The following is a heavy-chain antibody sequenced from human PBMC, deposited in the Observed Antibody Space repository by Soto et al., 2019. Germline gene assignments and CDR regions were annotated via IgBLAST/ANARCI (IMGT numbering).Heavy chain of an antibody. J-gene: IGHJ4*02. CDR3: ARVRKEAAHWGFDS. CDR2: IYHSGST. CDR1: GCSISSGGYS. V-gene: IGHV4-30-2*01. Sequence: SETLSLTCAVSGCSISSGGYSWSWIRQPPGKGLEWIGYIYHSGSTYYNPSLKSRVTMSVDTSKSQFSLKLSSVTAAVTAVYYCARVRKEAAHWGFDSWGQGTLVTVSS. D-gene: IGHD7-27*01.